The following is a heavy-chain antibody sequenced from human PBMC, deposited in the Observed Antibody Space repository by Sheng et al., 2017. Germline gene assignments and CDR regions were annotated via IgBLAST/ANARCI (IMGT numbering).Heavy chain of an antibody. CDR3: ARARRERYYYDSSGYYYFDY. J-gene: IGHJ4*02. Sequence: QVQLQQWGAGLLKAFRRPLSITCAVYGGSFSGYYWSWIRQPPGKGLEWIGEINHSGSTNYNPSLKSRVTISVXTSKNQFSLKLSSVTAADTAVYYCARARRERYYYDSSGYYYFDYWGQGTLVTVSS. D-gene: IGHD3-22*01. CDR2: INHSGST. CDR1: GGSFSGYY. V-gene: IGHV4-34*01.